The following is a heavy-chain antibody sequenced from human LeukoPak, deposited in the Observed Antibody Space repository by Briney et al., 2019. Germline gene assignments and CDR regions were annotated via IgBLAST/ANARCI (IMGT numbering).Heavy chain of an antibody. Sequence: TGGSLRLSCAASGFTFSSYSMSWVRQAPGKGLEWVSSISSSSSYIYYADSVKGRFTISRDNAKNSLYLQMDSLRAEDTAVYYCAREGDYYGSGSYFNHDAFDIWGQGTMVTVSS. CDR3: AREGDYYGSGSYFNHDAFDI. D-gene: IGHD3-10*01. J-gene: IGHJ3*02. V-gene: IGHV3-21*01. CDR2: ISSSSSYI. CDR1: GFTFSSYS.